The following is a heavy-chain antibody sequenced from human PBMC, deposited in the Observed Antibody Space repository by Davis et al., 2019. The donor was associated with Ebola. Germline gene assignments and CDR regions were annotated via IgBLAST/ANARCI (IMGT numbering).Heavy chain of an antibody. D-gene: IGHD6-19*01. J-gene: IGHJ4*02. CDR2: ISSSSSYI. CDR1: GFTFSRYS. CDR3: AKDLGRGWYGYYFDY. V-gene: IGHV3-21*04. Sequence: PSETLSLTCAASGFTFSRYSMNWVRQAPGKGLEWVSSISSSSSYIYYADSVKGRFTISSDNSKNTLYLQMNSLRDEDTAVYYCAKDLGRGWYGYYFDYWGQGTLVTVSS.